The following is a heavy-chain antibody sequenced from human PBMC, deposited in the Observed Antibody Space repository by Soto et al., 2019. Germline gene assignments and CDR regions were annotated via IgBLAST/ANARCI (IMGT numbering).Heavy chain of an antibody. V-gene: IGHV3-9*01. CDR3: AKAESSGWYYSLDY. D-gene: IGHD6-19*01. CDR2: LSWNSGTI. Sequence: EVQLVESGGGLVQPGKSLRLSCAASGFTFDDYAMHWVRQLPGKGLEWVSGLSWNSGTIDYADSVEGRFTIYRDNAKNSLHLQMNSLKPEDTAFYYCAKAESSGWYYSLDYCGQGTLVTVSS. J-gene: IGHJ4*02. CDR1: GFTFDDYA.